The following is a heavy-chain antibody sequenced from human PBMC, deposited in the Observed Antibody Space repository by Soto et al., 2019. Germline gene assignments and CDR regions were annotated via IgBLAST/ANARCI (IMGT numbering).Heavy chain of an antibody. D-gene: IGHD6-19*01. CDR2: IYYSGST. V-gene: IGHV4-61*01. CDR3: AIDLGVAGTSGCIHP. CDR1: GGSVSSGSYY. Sequence: SETLSLTCTVSGGSVSSGSYYWSWIRQPPGKGLEWIGYIYYSGSTNYNPSLKSRVTISVDTSKNQFSLKLSSVTAADTAVYYCAIDLGVAGTSGCIHPWGQGTLVTVSS. J-gene: IGHJ5*02.